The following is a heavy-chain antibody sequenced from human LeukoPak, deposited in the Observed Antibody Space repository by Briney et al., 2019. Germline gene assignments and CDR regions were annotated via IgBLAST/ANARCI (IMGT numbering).Heavy chain of an antibody. CDR3: ARGRGGDYDFWSGSNDAFDI. J-gene: IGHJ3*02. V-gene: IGHV4-4*07. CDR1: GGSISSYY. CDR2: IYTSGST. D-gene: IGHD3-3*01. Sequence: SETLSLTCTVSGGSISSYYWSWIRQPAGKGLEWIGRIYTSGSTNYNPSLKSRVTMSVDTSKNQFSLKLSSVTAADTAVYYCARGRGGDYDFWSGSNDAFDIWGQGTMVTVSS.